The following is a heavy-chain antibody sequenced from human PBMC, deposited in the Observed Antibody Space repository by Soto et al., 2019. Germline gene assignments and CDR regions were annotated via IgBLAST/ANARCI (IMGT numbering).Heavy chain of an antibody. V-gene: IGHV4-59*08. CDR1: GGSMVNYY. CDR2: VYYSRST. Sequence: PFETRVRTCTVSGGSMVNYYWSLIRQPPGKGREYIGYVYYSRSTNYNPSLKSRVAISVDTSKNQFSLRLSSVIAADTAVYYCARLYPTPVRDYYYYYMDVWGKGTTVTVSS. J-gene: IGHJ6*03. CDR3: ARLYPTPVRDYYYYYMDV. D-gene: IGHD3-10*01.